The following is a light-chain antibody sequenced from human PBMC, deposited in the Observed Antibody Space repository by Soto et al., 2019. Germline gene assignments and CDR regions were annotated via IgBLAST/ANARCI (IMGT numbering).Light chain of an antibody. CDR2: EVT. J-gene: IGLJ3*02. Sequence: QSVLTQPASVSGSPGQSITISCTGTSSDVGSYNLVSWYQQHPGKAPKLMIYEVTKRPSGVSNRFSGSKSGNTAALTISGLQAEDEADYYCCSCAGSSRVFGGGTKVTVL. V-gene: IGLV2-23*02. CDR1: SSDVGSYNL. CDR3: CSCAGSSRV.